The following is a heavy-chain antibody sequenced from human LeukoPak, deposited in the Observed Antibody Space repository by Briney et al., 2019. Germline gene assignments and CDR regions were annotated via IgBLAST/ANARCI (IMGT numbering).Heavy chain of an antibody. CDR1: GGSISSHY. CDR2: IYYSGRT. V-gene: IGHV4-59*11. J-gene: IGHJ3*02. CDR3: ARRIVGAANDAFDI. Sequence: SETLSLTCTVSGGSISSHYWSWIRQPPGKGQEWIVYIYYSGRTNYTPSIKSRVTISVDTSKNQFSLRLSSVTAADTAMYYCARRIVGAANDAFDIWGQGTMVTVSS. D-gene: IGHD1-26*01.